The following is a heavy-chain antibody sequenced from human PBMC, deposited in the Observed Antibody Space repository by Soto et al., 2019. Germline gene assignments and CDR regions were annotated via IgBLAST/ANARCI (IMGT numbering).Heavy chain of an antibody. CDR3: AVYYDSRGYYIRFAP. D-gene: IGHD3-22*01. J-gene: IGHJ5*02. Sequence: PSETLSLTCNVSGGSIRSGDYFWSWIRQPPGKDLEWIGYISYSGNTNYNPSLKSRITISVDTSKNQFSLKLRSVTAADTAVYYCAVYYDSRGYYIRFAPWGQGTLVTVS. CDR1: GGSIRSGDYF. V-gene: IGHV4-30-4*01. CDR2: ISYSGNT.